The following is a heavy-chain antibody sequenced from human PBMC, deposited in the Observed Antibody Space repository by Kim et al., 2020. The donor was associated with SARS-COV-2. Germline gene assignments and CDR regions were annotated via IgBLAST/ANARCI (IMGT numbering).Heavy chain of an antibody. CDR3: ARDGYSGYDHFDY. V-gene: IGHV3-74*01. Sequence: YADSVKGRFTISRDNAKNTLYLQMNSLRAEDTAVYYCARDGYSGYDHFDYWGQGTLVTVSS. D-gene: IGHD5-12*01. J-gene: IGHJ4*02.